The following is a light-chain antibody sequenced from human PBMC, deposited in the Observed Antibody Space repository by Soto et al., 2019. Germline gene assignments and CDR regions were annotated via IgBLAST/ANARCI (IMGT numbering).Light chain of an antibody. V-gene: IGKV1-5*03. CDR2: KAS. J-gene: IGKJ5*01. CDR1: QSISSW. Sequence: IQLTQSPSSLSASVGDRVTITCRASQSISSWLAWYQQKPGKAPKLLIYKASSLESGLPSRFSGSGSGTDFTFTISSLEPEDFAVYYCQQRTRWPMTFGQGTRLEIK. CDR3: QQRTRWPMT.